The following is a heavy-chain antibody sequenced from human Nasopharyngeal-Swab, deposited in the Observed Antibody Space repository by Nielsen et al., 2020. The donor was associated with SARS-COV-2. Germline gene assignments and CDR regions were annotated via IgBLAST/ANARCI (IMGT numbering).Heavy chain of an antibody. CDR2: ISGSGGST. Sequence: GGSLRLPCAFSGFTFRSYAMSWVLQAPGKGLEWVSAISGSGGSTYYAYSVRGRFTISRDNSKNTLYLQLNSLRAEDTAVYYCAKDPCSVDSFYPIPDAFDIWGQGTMVTVSS. CDR3: AKDPCSVDSFYPIPDAFDI. V-gene: IGHV3-23*01. J-gene: IGHJ3*02. D-gene: IGHD2-15*01. CDR1: GFTFRSYA.